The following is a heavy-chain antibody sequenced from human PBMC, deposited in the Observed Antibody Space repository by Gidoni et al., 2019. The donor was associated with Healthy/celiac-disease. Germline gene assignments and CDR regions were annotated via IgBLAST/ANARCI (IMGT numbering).Heavy chain of an antibody. CDR3: ARVKGRIRRPATYYYGMDV. Sequence: QVQLQQWGAGLLKTSETLSLTCAVYGGSFSGYYWSWIRQPPGKGLEWIGEINHSGSTNYNPSLKSRVTISVDTSKNQFSLKLSSVTAADTAVYYCARVKGRIRRPATYYYGMDVWGQGTTVTVSS. V-gene: IGHV4-34*01. J-gene: IGHJ6*02. CDR2: INHSGST. CDR1: GGSFSGYY.